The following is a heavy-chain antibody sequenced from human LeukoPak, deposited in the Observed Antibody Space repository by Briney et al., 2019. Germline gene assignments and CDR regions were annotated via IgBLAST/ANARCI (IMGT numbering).Heavy chain of an antibody. Sequence: GGSLRLSCAASGFTFSSYWMSWVRQAPGKGLEWVAKIKQDGSDKYYVDSVKGRFTISRDNAKNSLYLQMNSLRAEDTAVYYCASKQWLVSDFDYWGQGTLVTVSS. CDR1: GFTFSSYW. CDR3: ASKQWLVSDFDY. V-gene: IGHV3-7*01. CDR2: IKQDGSDK. D-gene: IGHD6-19*01. J-gene: IGHJ4*02.